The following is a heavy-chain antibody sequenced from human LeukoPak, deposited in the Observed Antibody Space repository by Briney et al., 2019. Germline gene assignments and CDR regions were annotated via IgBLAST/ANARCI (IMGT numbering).Heavy chain of an antibody. Sequence: ASVKVSCKASGYTFTSYDINWVRQATGQGLEWMGWMNPNSGNTGYAQKFQGRVTMTRNTSISTAYMELSSLRSEDTAVYYCARIAAALNWFDPWGQGTLVTVPS. CDR1: GYTFTSYD. CDR3: ARIAAALNWFDP. CDR2: MNPNSGNT. D-gene: IGHD6-13*01. V-gene: IGHV1-8*01. J-gene: IGHJ5*02.